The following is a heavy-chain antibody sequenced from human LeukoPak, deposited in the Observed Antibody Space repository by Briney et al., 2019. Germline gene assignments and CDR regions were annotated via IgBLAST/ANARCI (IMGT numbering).Heavy chain of an antibody. J-gene: IGHJ3*02. D-gene: IGHD3-22*01. V-gene: IGHV4-34*01. CDR1: GGSFSGYY. Sequence: SETLSLTCAVYGGSFSGYYWSWIRQPPGKGLEWIGEISHSGSTNYNPSLKSRVTISVDTSKNQFSLKLSSVTAADTAVYYCARGPVSYYYDSRGAFDIWGQGTMVTVSS. CDR2: ISHSGST. CDR3: ARGPVSYYYDSRGAFDI.